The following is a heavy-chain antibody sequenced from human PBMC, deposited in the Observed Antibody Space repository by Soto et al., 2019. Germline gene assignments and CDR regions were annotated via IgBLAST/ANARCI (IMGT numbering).Heavy chain of an antibody. D-gene: IGHD2-2*01. V-gene: IGHV1-18*01. CDR2: ISAYNGNT. CDR3: ARDCSSTSCLSP. Sequence: ASVKVSCKASGYTFTSYGISWVRQAPGQGLEWMGWISAYNGNTNYAQKLQGRVTMTTDTSTSTAYMELRSLRSDGTAVYYCARDCSSTSCLSPWGQGTLVTVSS. J-gene: IGHJ5*02. CDR1: GYTFTSYG.